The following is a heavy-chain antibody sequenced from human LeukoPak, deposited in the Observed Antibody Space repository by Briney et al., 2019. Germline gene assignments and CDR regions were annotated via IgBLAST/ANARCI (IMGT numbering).Heavy chain of an antibody. CDR3: TRDWMTAMKINCFDP. J-gene: IGHJ5*02. D-gene: IGHD2-21*02. CDR1: GYNFASYG. CDR2: VSTYSDKT. V-gene: IGHV1-18*01. Sequence: ASVKVSCKASGYNFASYGISWVRQATGQGLEWVGWVSTYSDKTNSAQKFQGRVTMTRDTSTTTAFMELRSLTSDDTAVYYCTRDWMTAMKINCFDPWGQGTLVTVSS.